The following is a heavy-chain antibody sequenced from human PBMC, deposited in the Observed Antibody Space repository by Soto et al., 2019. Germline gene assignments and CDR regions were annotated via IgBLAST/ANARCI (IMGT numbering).Heavy chain of an antibody. J-gene: IGHJ5*02. CDR1: GYTFTSYG. V-gene: IGHV1-18*01. CDR2: ISAYNGNT. Sequence: QVQLVQSGAEVKKPGASVKVSCKASGYTFTSYGISWVRQAPGQGLEWMGWISAYNGNTNYAQKLQGRVSMTPDTTTSTAYMELRSLRSDDTAVYYCARDYYGSGRLNAHNWFDPWGQGTLVTVSS. CDR3: ARDYYGSGRLNAHNWFDP. D-gene: IGHD3-10*01.